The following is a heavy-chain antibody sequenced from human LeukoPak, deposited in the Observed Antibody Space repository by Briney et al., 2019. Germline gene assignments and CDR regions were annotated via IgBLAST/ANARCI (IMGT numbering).Heavy chain of an antibody. Sequence: PGRSLRLSCAASGFKFDAYAFHWVRQPPGKGLEWVSIISWNGGFMDYADSVKGRFTTSRDNVQNSVYLDMNSLKPEDTAFYFCAKVRGTYSSGFYSVSCGQGTLVTVSS. CDR3: AKVRGTYSSGFYSVS. J-gene: IGHJ4*02. CDR2: ISWNGGFM. D-gene: IGHD6-19*01. V-gene: IGHV3-9*01. CDR1: GFKFDAYA.